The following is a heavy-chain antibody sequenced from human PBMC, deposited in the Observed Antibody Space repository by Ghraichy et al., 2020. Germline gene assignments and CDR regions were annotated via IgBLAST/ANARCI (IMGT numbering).Heavy chain of an antibody. Sequence: GGSLRLSCAASGFTFSSYGMHWVRQAPGKGLEWVAVIWYDGSNKYYADSVKGRFTISRDNSKNTLYLQMNSLRAEDTAVYYCARGIVGADGAFDIWGQGTMVTVSS. D-gene: IGHD1-26*01. CDR1: GFTFSSYG. J-gene: IGHJ3*02. V-gene: IGHV3-33*01. CDR3: ARGIVGADGAFDI. CDR2: IWYDGSNK.